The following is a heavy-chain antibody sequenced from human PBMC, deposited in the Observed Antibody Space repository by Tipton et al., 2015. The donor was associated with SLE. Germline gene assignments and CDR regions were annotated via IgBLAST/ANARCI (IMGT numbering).Heavy chain of an antibody. Sequence: GLVKPSETLSLTCTVSGGSISXHYWSWIRQPPGKGLEWIGYIYYSGSTNYNPSPKSRVTISVDTSKNQFSLKLSSVTAADTAVYYCARATGGYFDYWGQGTLVTVSS. D-gene: IGHD1-26*01. V-gene: IGHV4-59*11. CDR1: GGSISXHY. CDR3: ARATGGYFDY. J-gene: IGHJ4*02. CDR2: IYYSGST.